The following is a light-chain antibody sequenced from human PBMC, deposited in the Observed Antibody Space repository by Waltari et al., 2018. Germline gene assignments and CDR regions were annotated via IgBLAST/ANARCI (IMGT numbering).Light chain of an antibody. J-gene: IGLJ2*01. CDR1: SSNIGAGYD. CDR3: QSYDSSLSGSV. CDR2: GTS. Sequence: QSGLTQPPPVSGAPGQRVTISCTGSSSNIGAGYDVQWYQLLPGTAPILLIDGTSTRPSGVPDRFSGSKSGTSASLAITGLQAEDEAGYYCQSYDSSLSGSVFGGGTKLTVL. V-gene: IGLV1-40*01.